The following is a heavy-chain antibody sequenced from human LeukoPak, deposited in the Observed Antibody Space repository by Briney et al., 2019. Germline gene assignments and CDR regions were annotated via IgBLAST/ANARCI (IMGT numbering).Heavy chain of an antibody. CDR3: ARDNSVGDSAWWFDP. V-gene: IGHV1-46*01. CDR2: INPSGDNT. CDR1: GYTFTGCY. Sequence: ASVKVSCKASGYTFTGCYMHWVRQAPGQGLEWMGIINPSGDNTWYAQKFQGRVTMTRDMATSTDYMEVSSLRSEDTAVYYCARDNSVGDSAWWFDPWGQGTLVTVSS. D-gene: IGHD5-12*01. J-gene: IGHJ5*02.